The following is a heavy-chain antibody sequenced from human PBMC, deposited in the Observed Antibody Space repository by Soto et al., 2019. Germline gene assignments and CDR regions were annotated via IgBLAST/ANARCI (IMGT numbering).Heavy chain of an antibody. CDR1: GGSISSYY. J-gene: IGHJ6*03. CDR3: ARLAKDSSSWYYYYYYMDV. CDR2: IYYSGST. V-gene: IGHV4-59*01. Sequence: SETLSLTCTVSGGSISSYYWSWIRQPPGKGLEWIGYIYYSGSTNYNPSLKSRVTISVDTSKNQFSLKLSSVTAADTAVYYCARLAKDSSSWYYYYYYMDVWGKGTTVTVSS. D-gene: IGHD6-13*01.